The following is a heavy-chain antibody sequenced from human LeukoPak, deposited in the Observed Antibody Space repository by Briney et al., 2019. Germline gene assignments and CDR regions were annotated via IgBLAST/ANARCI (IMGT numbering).Heavy chain of an antibody. CDR2: INPDSGGT. J-gene: IGHJ4*02. CDR3: ASFNPRADY. V-gene: IGHV1-2*02. Sequence: ASVKVSCKASGYTFTGHYLHWVRQAPGQGLEWMGSINPDSGGTTYAQRFQGRVTMTRDTSISTAYMELITLTSDDTAVYYCASFNPRADYWGQGTLVTVSS. CDR1: GYTFTGHY. D-gene: IGHD1-14*01.